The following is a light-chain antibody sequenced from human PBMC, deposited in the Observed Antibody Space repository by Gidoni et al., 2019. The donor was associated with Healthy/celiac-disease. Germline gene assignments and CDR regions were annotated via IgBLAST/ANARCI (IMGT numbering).Light chain of an antibody. J-gene: IGKJ2*01. CDR1: KSISSY. Sequence: DIQMTQSPSSLSASVGDRVTITCRASKSISSYVNWYQQKPGKAPKLLIYAASSLQSGVPSRFSGSGSGTDFTLTISSLQPEDFATYYCQQSRTFGQGTKLEIK. V-gene: IGKV1-39*01. CDR2: AAS. CDR3: QQSRT.